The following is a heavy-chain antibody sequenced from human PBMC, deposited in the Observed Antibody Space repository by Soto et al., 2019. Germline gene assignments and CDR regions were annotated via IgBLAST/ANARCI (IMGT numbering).Heavy chain of an antibody. J-gene: IGHJ3*02. CDR1: GGTFSSYA. Sequence: ASVKVSCTASGGTFSSYAISWVRQAPGQGLEWMGGIIPIFGTANYAQKFQGRVTITADESTSTAYMELSSLRSEDTAVYYCARAAAGTFEHNHDAFDIWGQGTMVTVSS. D-gene: IGHD6-13*01. V-gene: IGHV1-69*13. CDR3: ARAAAGTFEHNHDAFDI. CDR2: IIPIFGTA.